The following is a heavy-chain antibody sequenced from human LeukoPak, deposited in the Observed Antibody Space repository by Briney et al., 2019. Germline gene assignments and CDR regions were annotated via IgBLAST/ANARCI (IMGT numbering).Heavy chain of an antibody. J-gene: IGHJ4*02. Sequence: PGGSLRLSCAASGFTVSSNYMSWVRQAPGKGLEWVSVIYSGGSTYYEDSVKGRFTISRDNSKNTLYLQMNSLRAEDTAMYYCARGLGGTYYYDSNGLGYWGQGTLVTVSS. CDR3: ARGLGGTYYYDSNGLGY. CDR1: GFTVSSNY. D-gene: IGHD3-22*01. V-gene: IGHV3-53*01. CDR2: IYSGGST.